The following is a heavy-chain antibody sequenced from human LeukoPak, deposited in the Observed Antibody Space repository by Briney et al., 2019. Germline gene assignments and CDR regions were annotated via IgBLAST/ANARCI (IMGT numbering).Heavy chain of an antibody. Sequence: SETLSLTCAVYGGSFSGYYWSWIRQPPGKGLEWIGSIYYSGSTYYNPSLKSRVTISVDTSKNQFSLKLSSVTAADTAVYYCARDRIVVVPAARYNWFDPWGQGTLVTVSS. CDR2: IYYSGST. V-gene: IGHV4-34*01. CDR3: ARDRIVVVPAARYNWFDP. D-gene: IGHD2-2*01. J-gene: IGHJ5*02. CDR1: GGSFSGYY.